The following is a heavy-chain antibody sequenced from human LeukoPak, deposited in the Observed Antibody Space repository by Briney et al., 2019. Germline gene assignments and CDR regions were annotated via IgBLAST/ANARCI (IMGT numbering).Heavy chain of an antibody. J-gene: IGHJ4*02. CDR2: IYPGDSDT. CDR3: ARHIDFGRGYRNGYNY. V-gene: IGHV5-51*01. Sequence: GEPLKISCKGSGYSFTTYWFAWVRQMLGKGLEWRGIIYPGDSDTRYSPYFKGQVTISVDKSINTAYLQWSSLKASDTAMYYCARHIDFGRGYRNGYNYWGQGTLVTVSS. CDR1: GYSFTTYW. D-gene: IGHD5-18*01.